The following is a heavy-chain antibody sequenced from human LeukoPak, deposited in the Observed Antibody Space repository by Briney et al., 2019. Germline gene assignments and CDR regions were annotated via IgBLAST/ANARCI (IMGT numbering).Heavy chain of an antibody. V-gene: IGHV4-38-2*02. J-gene: IGHJ5*02. CDR1: GYSISSGYY. CDR2: IYYGGST. CDR3: ARDRSGDYGPFDP. D-gene: IGHD4-17*01. Sequence: PSETLSLTCTVSGYSISSGYYWGWIRQPPGKGLEWIGSIYYGGSTYYNASLRSRVTTSVDTSKNQFSLKLSSVTAADTAVYYCARDRSGDYGPFDPWGQGTLVTVSS.